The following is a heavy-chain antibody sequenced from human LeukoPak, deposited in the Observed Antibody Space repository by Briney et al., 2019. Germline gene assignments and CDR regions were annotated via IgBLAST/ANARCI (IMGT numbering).Heavy chain of an antibody. CDR3: AKETIFGVVKASYYFDY. D-gene: IGHD3-3*01. CDR1: GFTVSSNY. Sequence: GGSLRLSCAASGFTVSSNYMSWVRQAPGKGLEWVSVIYSGGSTYYADSVKGRFTISRDNSKNTLYLQMNSLRAEDTAVYYCAKETIFGVVKASYYFDYWGQGTLVTVSS. CDR2: IYSGGST. V-gene: IGHV3-53*05. J-gene: IGHJ4*02.